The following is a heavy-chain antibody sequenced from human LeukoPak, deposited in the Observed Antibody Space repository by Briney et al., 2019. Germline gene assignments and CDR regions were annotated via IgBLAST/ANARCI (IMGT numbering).Heavy chain of an antibody. Sequence: GASVKVSCKASGYTFSGYYMHWVRQAPGQGREGIASINPTSGVTKNAQKFQGRVTMTRDTSISTGYMELSRLRSDDTAIYYSAKGEMSGSSTYYYYGMDVWGQGTTVTVSS. D-gene: IGHD1-26*01. J-gene: IGHJ6*02. CDR3: AKGEMSGSSTYYYYGMDV. V-gene: IGHV1-2*02. CDR2: INPTSGVT. CDR1: GYTFSGYY.